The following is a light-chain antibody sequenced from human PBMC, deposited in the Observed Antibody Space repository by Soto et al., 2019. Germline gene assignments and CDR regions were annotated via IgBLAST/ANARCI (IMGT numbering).Light chain of an antibody. CDR3: YSTDSSNSRGV. J-gene: IGLJ2*01. Sequence: SYELTQPPSVSVSPGQTARITCSGDALPKKKNAYWYQQRSGQAPVMVIYGDNKRPSGIPERFSVSSSGTVATLTISGAQVEDEADYFCYSTDSSNSRGVFGGGTQLTVL. V-gene: IGLV3-10*01. CDR1: ALPKKKN. CDR2: GDN.